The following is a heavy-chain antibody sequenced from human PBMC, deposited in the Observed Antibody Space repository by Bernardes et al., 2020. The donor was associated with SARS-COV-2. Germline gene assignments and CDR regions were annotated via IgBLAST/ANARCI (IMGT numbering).Heavy chain of an antibody. CDR3: ARHDGQWLVLGAFDL. CDR2: IYYNGNT. D-gene: IGHD6-19*01. CDR1: GGSISSYY. Sequence: SEPLSLTCTVSGGSISSYYWSWIRQPPGKGLEWMGYIYYNGNTNYNPSLKSRLTISIDTPNNFFSLKLRSVTAADTAVYYCARHDGQWLVLGAFDLWGPGTTVTVSS. V-gene: IGHV4-59*08. J-gene: IGHJ3*01.